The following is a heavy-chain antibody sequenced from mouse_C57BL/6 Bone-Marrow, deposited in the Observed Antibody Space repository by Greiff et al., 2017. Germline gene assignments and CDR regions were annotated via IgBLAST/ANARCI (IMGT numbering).Heavy chain of an antibody. CDR3: ARITVITTVPPMDY. V-gene: IGHV8-8*01. D-gene: IGHD1-1*01. J-gene: IGHJ4*01. CDR2: IWWDDDK. Sequence: QVTLKVSGPGILQPSQTLSLTCSFSGFSLSTFGMGVGWIRQPSGKGLEWLAHIWWDDDKYYNPALKSRLTISKDTSKNQVFLKIANVDTADTATYYCARITVITTVPPMDYWGQGTSVTVSS. CDR1: GFSLSTFGMG.